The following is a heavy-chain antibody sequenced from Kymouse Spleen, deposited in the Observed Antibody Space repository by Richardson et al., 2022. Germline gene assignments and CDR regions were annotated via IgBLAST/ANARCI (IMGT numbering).Heavy chain of an antibody. Sequence: QVQLVESGGGVVQPGRSLRLSCAASGFTFSSYGMHWVRQAPGKGLEWVAVIWYDGSNKYYADSVKGRFTISRDNSKNTLYLQMNSLRAEDTAVYYCARDGSSWYEGTWFDPWGQGTLVTVSS. D-gene: IGHD6-13*01. V-gene: IGHV3-33*01. CDR3: ARDGSSWYEGTWFDP. CDR2: IWYDGSNK. CDR1: GFTFSSYG. J-gene: IGHJ5*02.